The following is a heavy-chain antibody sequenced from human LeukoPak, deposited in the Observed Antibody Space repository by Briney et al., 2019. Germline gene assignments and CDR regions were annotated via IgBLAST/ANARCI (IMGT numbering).Heavy chain of an antibody. CDR2: ISSNGGST. J-gene: IGHJ5*02. CDR3: ARDDGSYGWFDP. V-gene: IGHV3-64*01. CDR1: GFTFSSYA. Sequence: PGGSLRLSCAASGFTFSSYAMHWVRQAPGKGLEYVSAISSNGGSTYYANSVKGRFTISRDNSKNTLYLQMGSLRAEDMAVYYCARDDGSYGWFDPWGQGTLVTVSS. D-gene: IGHD1-26*01.